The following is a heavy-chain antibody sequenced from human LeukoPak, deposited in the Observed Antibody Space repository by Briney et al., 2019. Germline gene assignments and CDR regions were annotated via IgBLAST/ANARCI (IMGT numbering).Heavy chain of an antibody. Sequence: PGGSLRLSCAASGFTFSSYGMHWVRQAPGKGLEWVALISYDGSNEYYADSVRGRFTISRDNSKFTLYMQMNSLRAEDTAVYYCARDQYGDYALDYWGQGTLVTVSS. CDR3: ARDQYGDYALDY. CDR2: ISYDGSNE. V-gene: IGHV3-30*03. D-gene: IGHD4-17*01. CDR1: GFTFSSYG. J-gene: IGHJ4*02.